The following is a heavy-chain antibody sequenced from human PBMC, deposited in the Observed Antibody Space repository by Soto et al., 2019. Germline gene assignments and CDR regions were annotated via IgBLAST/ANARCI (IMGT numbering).Heavy chain of an antibody. J-gene: IGHJ6*02. Sequence: GGSLRLSCAASGFTFSSYGMHWVRQAPGKGLEWVAVIWYDGSNKYYADSVKGRFTISRDNSKNTLYLQMNSLRAEDTAVYYCARGRRGLEWFTRLNYYYGMDVWGQGTTVTVSS. V-gene: IGHV3-33*01. CDR1: GFTFSSYG. CDR2: IWYDGSNK. CDR3: ARGRRGLEWFTRLNYYYGMDV. D-gene: IGHD3-3*01.